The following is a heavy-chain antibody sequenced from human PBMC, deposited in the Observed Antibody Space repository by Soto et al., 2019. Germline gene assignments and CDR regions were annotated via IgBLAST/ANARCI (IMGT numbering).Heavy chain of an antibody. CDR2: ISYDGSNK. CDR3: ARAHYDFWSDHYYGMDV. J-gene: IGHJ6*02. V-gene: IGHV3-30-3*01. Sequence: GGSLRLSCAASGFTFSSYAMHWVRQAPGKGLEWVAVISYDGSNKYYADSVKGRFTISRDNSKNTLYLQMNSLRAEDTAVYYCARAHYDFWSDHYYGMDVWGQGTTVTVSS. CDR1: GFTFSSYA. D-gene: IGHD3-3*01.